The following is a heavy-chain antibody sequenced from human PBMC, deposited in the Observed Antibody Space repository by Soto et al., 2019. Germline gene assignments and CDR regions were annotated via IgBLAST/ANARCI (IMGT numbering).Heavy chain of an antibody. V-gene: IGHV3-30*18. CDR1: GFTFSSYG. J-gene: IGHJ5*02. Sequence: QVQLVESGGGVVQPGRSLRLSCAASGFTFSSYGMHWVRQAPGKGLEWVAVISYDGSNKYYADSVKGRFTISRDNSKNTLYLQMNSLRAEDTAVYYCAKDPPIVGAPNWFDPWGQGTLVTVSS. CDR2: ISYDGSNK. CDR3: AKDPPIVGAPNWFDP. D-gene: IGHD1-26*01.